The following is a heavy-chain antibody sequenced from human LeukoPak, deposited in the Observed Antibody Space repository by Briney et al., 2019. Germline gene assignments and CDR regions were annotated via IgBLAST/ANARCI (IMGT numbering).Heavy chain of an antibody. Sequence: SETLSLTCTVSGGSISSSSYYWGWIRQPPGKGLEWIGSIYHSGSTYYNPSLKSRVTISVDTSKNQFSLKLSSVTAADTAVYYCARVQSGSPFGGAAAGTMGGYNWFDPWGQGTLVTVSS. CDR3: ARVQSGSPFGGAAAGTMGGYNWFDP. CDR1: GGSISSSSYY. V-gene: IGHV4-39*07. D-gene: IGHD6-13*01. J-gene: IGHJ5*02. CDR2: IYHSGST.